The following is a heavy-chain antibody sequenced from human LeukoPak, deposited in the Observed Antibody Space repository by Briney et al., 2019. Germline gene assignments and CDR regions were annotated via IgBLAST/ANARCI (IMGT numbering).Heavy chain of an antibody. CDR2: IIPIFGTA. D-gene: IGHD2-2*01. J-gene: IGHJ4*02. Sequence: SVKVSCKASGYTFTSYGISWVRQAPGQGLEWMGGIIPIFGTANYAQKFQGRVTITADESTSTAYMELSSLRSEDTAVYYCANHCSSTSCSTNYWGQGTLVTVSS. CDR1: GYTFTSYG. V-gene: IGHV1-69*13. CDR3: ANHCSSTSCSTNY.